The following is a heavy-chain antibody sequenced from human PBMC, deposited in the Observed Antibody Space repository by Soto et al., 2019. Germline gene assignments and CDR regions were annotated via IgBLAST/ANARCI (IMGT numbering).Heavy chain of an antibody. Sequence: GGSLRLSCAASGFTFSSYAMHWVRQAPGKGLEWVAVISYDGSNKYYADSVKGRFTISRDNSKNTLYLQMNSLRAEDTAVYYCARVRRIADRPYYYYGMDVWGQGTTVTVSS. D-gene: IGHD6-6*01. CDR3: ARVRRIADRPYYYYGMDV. J-gene: IGHJ6*02. CDR1: GFTFSSYA. V-gene: IGHV3-30-3*01. CDR2: ISYDGSNK.